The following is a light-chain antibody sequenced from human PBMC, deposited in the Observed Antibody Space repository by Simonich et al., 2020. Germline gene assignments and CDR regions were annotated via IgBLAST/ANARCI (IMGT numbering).Light chain of an antibody. V-gene: IGKV3-11*01. CDR2: DAS. Sequence: EIVLTQSPATLSLSPGERATLSCSSSQSVSSYLAWYQQKPGQAPRLLIYDASNSATGIPARFSGSGSGTDFTLTISSLEPEDFAVYYCQQRSNWPPMYTFGQGTKLEIK. CDR3: QQRSNWPPMYT. J-gene: IGKJ2*01. CDR1: QSVSSY.